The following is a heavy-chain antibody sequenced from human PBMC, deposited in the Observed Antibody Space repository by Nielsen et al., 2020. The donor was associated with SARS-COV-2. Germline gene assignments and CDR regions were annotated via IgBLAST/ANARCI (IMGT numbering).Heavy chain of an antibody. CDR1: GGSISSDGDY. D-gene: IGHD5/OR15-5a*01. J-gene: IGHJ6*02. V-gene: IGHV4-61*08. CDR3: ARDRVSGGMDV. Sequence: SETLSLTCTVSGGSISSDGDYWSWIRQPPGKGLEWIGYIYYSGSTNYNPSLKNRVTISVDTSKNQFSLKLSSVTAADTAVYYCARDRVSGGMDVWGQGTTVTVSS. CDR2: IYYSGST.